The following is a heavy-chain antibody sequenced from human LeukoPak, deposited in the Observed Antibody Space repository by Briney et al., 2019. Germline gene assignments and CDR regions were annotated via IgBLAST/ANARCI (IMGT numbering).Heavy chain of an antibody. J-gene: IGHJ4*02. CDR3: ARGGVLNYYDSSGYPYYFDY. CDR1: GGSFSGYY. D-gene: IGHD3-22*01. Sequence: SETLSLTCAVYGGSFSGYYWSWIRQPPGKGLEWIGEINHSGSTNYNPSLKSRVTISVDTSKNQFSLKLSSVTAADTAVYYCARGGVLNYYDSSGYPYYFDYWGQGTLVTVSS. CDR2: INHSGST. V-gene: IGHV4-34*01.